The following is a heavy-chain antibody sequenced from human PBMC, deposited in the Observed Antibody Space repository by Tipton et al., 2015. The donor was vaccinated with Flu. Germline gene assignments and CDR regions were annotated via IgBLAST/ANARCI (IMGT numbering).Heavy chain of an antibody. CDR3: ARLSYYDVDLRNFYFDY. CDR1: EFIFSTSW. V-gene: IGHV3-33*08. Sequence: SLRLSCAASEFIFSTSWMHWVRQAPGKGLEWVAVIWSDGINRHYADSVKGRFTISRDESKNTLYLQMNSLRAEDTAVYYCARLSYYDVDLRNFYFDYWGQGALVTVSS. J-gene: IGHJ4*02. D-gene: IGHD3-3*01. CDR2: IWSDGINR.